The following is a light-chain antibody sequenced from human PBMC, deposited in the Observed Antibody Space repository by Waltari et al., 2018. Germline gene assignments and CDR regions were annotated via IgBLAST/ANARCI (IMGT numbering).Light chain of an antibody. Sequence: VMTQSPATLPVSPGERVTLSCRASQSVSRFVAWYQQKPGQAPRLLISGASTRATGSPARFSGSGSGTEFTLTISSLQSEDFAIYYCQQYNDWPPLTFGGGTKLEIK. CDR2: GAS. V-gene: IGKV3-15*01. J-gene: IGKJ4*01. CDR3: QQYNDWPPLT. CDR1: QSVSRF.